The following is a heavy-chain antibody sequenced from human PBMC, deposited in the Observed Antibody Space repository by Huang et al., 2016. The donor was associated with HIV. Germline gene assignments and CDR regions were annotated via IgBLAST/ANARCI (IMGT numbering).Heavy chain of an antibody. CDR3: ARDTYYTDIWKRNDASFL. V-gene: IGHV1-18*01. CDR1: GYDFGSYG. D-gene: IGHD3-22*01. Sequence: QVQLVQSGGEVKQPGASVRVSCKASGYDFGSYGMSWVRQATGQGLEWLGWIGSDSRDTRTAQKFQGRVTMTTDSSATTTYMELRSLRYDDTAVYYCARDTYYTDIWKRNDASFLWGQGTMITVYS. CDR2: IGSDSRDT. J-gene: IGHJ3*01.